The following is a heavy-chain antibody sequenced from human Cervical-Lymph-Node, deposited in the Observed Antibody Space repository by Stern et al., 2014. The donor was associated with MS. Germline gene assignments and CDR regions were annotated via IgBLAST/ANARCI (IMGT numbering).Heavy chain of an antibody. D-gene: IGHD3-10*01. CDR3: ARDIDGSGPYYFDY. CDR2: INPYTGGT. V-gene: IGHV1-2*06. CDR1: GYTFIDYY. J-gene: IGHJ4*02. Sequence: VQLVQSGAEVKKPGASVKVSCKASGYTFIDYYMHWVRQAPGQGLEWMGRINPYTGGTNYAQRFQGRVTMTTDTSITTAYMELSSLRSDDSAVYYCARDIDGSGPYYFDYWGQGALVTVSS.